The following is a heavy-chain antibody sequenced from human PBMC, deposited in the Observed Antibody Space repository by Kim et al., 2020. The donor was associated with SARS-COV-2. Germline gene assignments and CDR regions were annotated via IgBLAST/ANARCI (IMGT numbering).Heavy chain of an antibody. J-gene: IGHJ4*02. CDR3: ARPITMVRGGKRPDY. V-gene: IGHV3-30*04. CDR1: GFTFSSYA. D-gene: IGHD3-10*01. Sequence: GGSLRLSCAASGFTFSSYAMHWVRQAPGKGLEWVAVISYDGSNKYYADSVKGRFTISRDNSKNTLYLQMNSLRAEDTAVYYCARPITMVRGGKRPDYWGQGALVTVSS. CDR2: ISYDGSNK.